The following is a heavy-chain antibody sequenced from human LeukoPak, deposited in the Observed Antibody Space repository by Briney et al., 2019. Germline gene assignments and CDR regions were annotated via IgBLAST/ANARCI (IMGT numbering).Heavy chain of an antibody. CDR3: AVTAY. D-gene: IGHD3-16*01. Sequence: RPSETLSLTCSVSGVSISSGSNYWGWIRQPPGKTLEWIGSIYSSGSTYYNPSLKSRVIILIDTAKNHFSLNLSSVTAADTAVYYCAVTAYWGQGTLVTVSS. CDR2: IYSSGST. CDR1: GVSISSGSNY. V-gene: IGHV4-39*07. J-gene: IGHJ4*02.